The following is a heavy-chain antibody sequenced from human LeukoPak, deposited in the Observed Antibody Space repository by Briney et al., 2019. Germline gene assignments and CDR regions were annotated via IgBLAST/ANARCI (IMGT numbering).Heavy chain of an antibody. CDR2: INKDGSET. J-gene: IGHJ1*01. V-gene: IGHV3-7*03. CDR3: ITRVRGVMEYFR. Sequence: GGSLRLSCAASGFTFTNYWMTWVRQAPGKGLEWVANINKDGSETYYVDSVRGRFTISRDNSKNTLYLQMNSLRAEDTAVYYCITRVRGVMEYFRHGARAPWSPSPQ. CDR1: GFTFTNYW. D-gene: IGHD3-10*01.